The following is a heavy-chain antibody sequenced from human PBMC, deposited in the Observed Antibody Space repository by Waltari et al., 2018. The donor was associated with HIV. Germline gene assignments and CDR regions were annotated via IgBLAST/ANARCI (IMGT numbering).Heavy chain of an antibody. Sequence: EVQLVESGGGLVQPGRSLRLSCAASGFIFDNYAMHWVRQAPGKGLEWVSGIAWNSGSMDYADSVKGRFTISRDNAKNSLYLQMNSLRPEDTALYYCAKDYSAYYFGMDVWGQGTTVTVSS. J-gene: IGHJ6*02. CDR3: AKDYSAYYFGMDV. D-gene: IGHD2-21*01. V-gene: IGHV3-9*01. CDR2: IAWNSGSM. CDR1: GFIFDNYA.